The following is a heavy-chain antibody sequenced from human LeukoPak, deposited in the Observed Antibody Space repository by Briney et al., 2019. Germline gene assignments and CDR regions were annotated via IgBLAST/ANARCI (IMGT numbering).Heavy chain of an antibody. CDR1: GYTFTGYY. D-gene: IGHD3-10*01. V-gene: IGHV1-2*02. Sequence: EASVKVSCKASGYTFTGYYMHWVRQAPGRGLEWMGWINPNSGGTNYAQKFQGRVTMTRDTSISTAYMELSRLRSDDTAVYYCARGTYGSGSYYRMGVYYFDYWGQGTLVTVSS. CDR2: INPNSGGT. CDR3: ARGTYGSGSYYRMGVYYFDY. J-gene: IGHJ4*02.